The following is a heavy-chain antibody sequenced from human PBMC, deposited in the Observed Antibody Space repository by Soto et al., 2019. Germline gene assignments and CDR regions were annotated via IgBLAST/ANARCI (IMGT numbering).Heavy chain of an antibody. J-gene: IGHJ4*02. D-gene: IGHD3-9*01. CDR3: AKDRSPYYDILTGYYPPCFDY. Sequence: GSLRLSGAASGFTFSSYAMSWVRQAPGKGLEWVSAISGSGGSTYYADSVKGRFTISRDNSKNTLYLQMNSLRAEDTAVYYCAKDRSPYYDILTGYYPPCFDYWGQGTLVTVSS. V-gene: IGHV3-23*01. CDR2: ISGSGGST. CDR1: GFTFSSYA.